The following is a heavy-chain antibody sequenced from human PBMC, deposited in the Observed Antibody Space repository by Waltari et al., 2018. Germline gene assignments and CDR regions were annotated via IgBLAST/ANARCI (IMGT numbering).Heavy chain of an antibody. CDR3: ARHWKRNGYRFDP. Sequence: QLLLQESGPGLVTPSETLSLTCTVSGGSIKRSSYYWGWVRQSPGKGPEWLGSMYYSGTTYYNPTLESRLTISGDTSKNHFSLRLSSVTAADTAGYYCARHWKRNGYRFDPWGQGTRVTVSS. D-gene: IGHD5-12*01. V-gene: IGHV4-39*01. J-gene: IGHJ5*02. CDR2: MYYSGTT. CDR1: GGSIKRSSYY.